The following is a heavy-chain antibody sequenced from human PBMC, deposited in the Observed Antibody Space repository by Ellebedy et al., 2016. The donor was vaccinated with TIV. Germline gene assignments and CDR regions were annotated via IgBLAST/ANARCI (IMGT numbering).Heavy chain of an antibody. D-gene: IGHD2-15*01. CDR3: TRDRPHRALYDRRGYYWHFDL. CDR2: IRSKAYGGTT. J-gene: IGHJ2*01. V-gene: IGHV3-49*03. Sequence: GESLKISXTASGLTFGDFAMGWFRQAPGKGLEWVGSIRSKAYGGTTEYAASVKGRFNISRDDSKSIAYLQMSSLKTEDTAIYYCTRDRPHRALYDRRGYYWHFDLWGRGTLVTVSS. CDR1: GLTFGDFA.